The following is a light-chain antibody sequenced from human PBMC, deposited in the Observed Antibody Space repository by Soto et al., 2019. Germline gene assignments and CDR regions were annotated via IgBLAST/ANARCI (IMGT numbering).Light chain of an antibody. CDR2: AAS. V-gene: IGKV1-39*01. J-gene: IGKJ1*01. CDR1: QNIRRS. CDR3: QQSSSIPRT. Sequence: DIQLTQSPSSLSASVGDRVAITCRASQNIRRSLNWYQQRPGKAPKLLIFAASRLEGSVSSRFSGSGSGTDFTLTINSLQPEDSATYFCQQSSSIPRTFGQGTKVEIK.